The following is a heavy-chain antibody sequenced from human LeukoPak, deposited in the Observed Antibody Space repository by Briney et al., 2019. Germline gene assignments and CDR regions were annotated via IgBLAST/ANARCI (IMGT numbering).Heavy chain of an antibody. D-gene: IGHD1-1*01. CDR2: IKQDGSAK. Sequence: EGSLRLSCAASGFSFISYWMSWVRQAPGKGLEWVANIKQDGSAKNYVDSVKGRFTISRDNAKNSLYLQLNSLRAEDTAVYYCAGCAGNSCYFDYWGQGTLVIVSS. CDR1: GFSFISYW. V-gene: IGHV3-7*01. J-gene: IGHJ4*02. CDR3: AGCAGNSCYFDY.